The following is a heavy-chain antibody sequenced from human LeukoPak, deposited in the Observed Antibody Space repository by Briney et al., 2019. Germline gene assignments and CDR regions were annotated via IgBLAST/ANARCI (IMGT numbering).Heavy chain of an antibody. CDR3: ARGHYGVLATSYKWTPDY. D-gene: IGHD3-9*01. J-gene: IGHJ4*02. Sequence: GGSLRLSCAASGFTFDTFNMNWVRQAPGKGLEWVSSITSGGDYIYYADSVKGRFTTSRDNAKNSLSLQLNSLRVEDTAVYYCARGHYGVLATSYKWTPDYWGQGTLVTVSS. CDR2: ITSGGDYI. CDR1: GFTFDTFN. V-gene: IGHV3-21*01.